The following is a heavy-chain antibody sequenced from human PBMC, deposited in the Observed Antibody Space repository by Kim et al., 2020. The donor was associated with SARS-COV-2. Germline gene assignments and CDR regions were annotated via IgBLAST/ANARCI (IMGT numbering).Heavy chain of an antibody. V-gene: IGHV4-59*01. CDR3: ARTAYCGGDCYIVDY. CDR2: IYYSGST. D-gene: IGHD2-21*02. J-gene: IGHJ4*02. CDR1: GGSISSYY. Sequence: SETLSLTCTVSGGSISSYYWSWIRQPPGKGLEWIGYIYYSGSTNYNPSLKSRVTISVDTSKNQFSLKLSSVTAADTAVYYCARTAYCGGDCYIVDYWGQG.